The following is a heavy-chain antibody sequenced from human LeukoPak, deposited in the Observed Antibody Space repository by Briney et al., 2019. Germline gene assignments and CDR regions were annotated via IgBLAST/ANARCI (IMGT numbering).Heavy chain of an antibody. CDR1: GFTFSDYY. CDR2: ISSSGSTT. V-gene: IGHV3-11*01. CDR3: AAWEGWQLVQADY. J-gene: IGHJ4*02. D-gene: IGHD4-23*01. Sequence: GGSLRLSCAASGFTFSDYYMSWIRQAPGKGLEWVSYISSSGSTTYYADSVKGRFTISRDNAKNSLYLQTNSLRAEDTAVYYCAAWEGWQLVQADYWGQGTLVTVSS.